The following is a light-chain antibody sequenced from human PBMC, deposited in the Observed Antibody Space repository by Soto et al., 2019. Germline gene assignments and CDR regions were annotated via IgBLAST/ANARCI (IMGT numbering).Light chain of an antibody. Sequence: DIQMTQSPSTLSPSVGETVTIACRASQSVSNSLAWYQQKPGKAADLLIYDASTLESGVPSRFSGSGSGTEFTLTISSLQPDDFATYYCQQYNSYLYTFGQGNKLAIK. CDR1: QSVSNS. V-gene: IGKV1-5*01. CDR2: DAS. J-gene: IGKJ2*01. CDR3: QQYNSYLYT.